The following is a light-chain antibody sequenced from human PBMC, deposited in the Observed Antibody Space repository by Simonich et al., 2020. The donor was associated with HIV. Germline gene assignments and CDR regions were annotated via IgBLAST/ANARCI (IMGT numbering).Light chain of an antibody. CDR3: SSYTSGNTWV. CDR1: GSDLGVYNY. V-gene: IGLV2-14*03. Sequence: QSALTQPASVSGSPGQSITISCTGTGSDLGVYNYVSWYQQHLGKAPKLMIYDVNKRPSGVSNRFSASKSGNTASLTISGLQAEDEADYYCSSYTSGNTWVFGGGTKLTVL. J-gene: IGLJ3*02. CDR2: DVN.